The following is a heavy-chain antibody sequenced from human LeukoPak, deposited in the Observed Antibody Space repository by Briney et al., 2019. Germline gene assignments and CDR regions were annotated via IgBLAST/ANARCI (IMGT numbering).Heavy chain of an antibody. D-gene: IGHD2-15*01. CDR2: INSDESST. CDR3: ARENWYCSGGSCYSGWFDP. CDR1: GFTLSRYW. V-gene: IGHV3-74*01. Sequence: PRGSLRLSCADSGFTLSRYWMHWVRQAPGKGLVWVARINSDESSTSYADSVKGRFTISRDNAKNTLYLQMSSLRAEDTAVYYCARENWYCSGGSCYSGWFDPWGQGTLVTVSS. J-gene: IGHJ5*02.